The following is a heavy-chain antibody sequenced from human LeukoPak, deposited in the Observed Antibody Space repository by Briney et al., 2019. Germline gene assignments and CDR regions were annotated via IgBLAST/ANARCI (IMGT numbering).Heavy chain of an antibody. V-gene: IGHV4-34*01. CDR1: GGSFSGYY. D-gene: IGHD2-21*02. CDR3: ARHEGVVTANPFDY. J-gene: IGHJ4*02. CDR2: INHSGST. Sequence: SSETLSLTCAVYGGSFSGYYWSWIRQPPGKGLEWIGEINHSGSTNYNPSLKSRVTISVDTSKNQFSLKVSSVTAADTAVYYCARHEGVVTANPFDYWGQGTLVTVSS.